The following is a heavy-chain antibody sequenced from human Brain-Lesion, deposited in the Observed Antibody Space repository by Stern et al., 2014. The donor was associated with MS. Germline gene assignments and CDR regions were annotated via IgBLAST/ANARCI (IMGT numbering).Heavy chain of an antibody. J-gene: IGHJ5*02. CDR3: ARHIAVASTWVRWFDP. Sequence: QLVESGPGLVKPSGTLSLTCIVSGYSISSRHYYWGWIRQPPGKGLQWIGRIYSSGGSYYSPSLKSLVTMAVDTARNHFPLKMASVTAADTAIYYCARHIAVASTWVRWFDPWGPGTLVTVSS. CDR2: IYSSGGS. D-gene: IGHD6-19*01. V-gene: IGHV4-39*01. CDR1: GYSISSRHYY.